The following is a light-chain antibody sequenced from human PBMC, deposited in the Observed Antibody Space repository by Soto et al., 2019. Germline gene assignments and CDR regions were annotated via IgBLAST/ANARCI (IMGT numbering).Light chain of an antibody. Sequence: QSALTQPASVSGSPGQSITISCTGTSSDVDGYNYVSWYQQYPGKAPKLMIYNVIDRPSGVSNRFSGSKSGNTASLTISGLQAEDEADYYCSSYRSSTHVVFGGGTKLTVL. CDR1: SSDVDGYNY. V-gene: IGLV2-14*01. J-gene: IGLJ2*01. CDR3: SSYRSSTHVV. CDR2: NVI.